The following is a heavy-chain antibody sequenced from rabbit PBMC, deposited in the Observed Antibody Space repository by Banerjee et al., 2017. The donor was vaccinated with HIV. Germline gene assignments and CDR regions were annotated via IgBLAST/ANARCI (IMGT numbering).Heavy chain of an antibody. CDR1: GFDFSGTG. CDR3: VRGASGSGYYSL. CDR2: IDLLFGTT. Sequence: QEQLMESGGGLVQPGGSLKLSCKASGFDFSGTGVSWVRQAPGKGLEWIGYIDLLFGTTYYANWVNGRFTISSHNAQNTLYLQLHSLTAADTATYFCVRGASGSGYYSLWGPGTLVTVS. D-gene: IGHD1-1*01. J-gene: IGHJ4*01. V-gene: IGHV1S47*01.